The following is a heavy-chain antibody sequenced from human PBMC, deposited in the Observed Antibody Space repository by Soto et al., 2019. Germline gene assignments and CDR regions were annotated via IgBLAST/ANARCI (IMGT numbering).Heavy chain of an antibody. CDR2: IYYSGST. D-gene: IGHD6-13*01. J-gene: IGHJ6*02. V-gene: IGHV4-30-4*01. CDR1: GGSISSGDYY. CDR3: ARIIAAAGYYYYYYGMDV. Sequence: PSETLSLTCTVSGGSISSGDYYWSWIRQPPGKGLEWIGYIYYSGSTNYNPSLKSRVTISVDTSKNQFSLKLSSVTAADTAVYYCARIIAAAGYYYYYYGMDVWGQGTTVTVS.